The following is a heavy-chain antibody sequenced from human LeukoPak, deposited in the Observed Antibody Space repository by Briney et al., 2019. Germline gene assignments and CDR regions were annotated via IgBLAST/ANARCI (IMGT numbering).Heavy chain of an antibody. Sequence: GGSLRLSCAASGFTFSSNAMHWVRQAPGKGLEWVAVISYDGSNKYYADSVEGRFTISRDNSENTLYLQMNSLRAEDTAVYYCARVWFGEFQAFDYWGQGTLVTVSS. CDR3: ARVWFGEFQAFDY. V-gene: IGHV3-30*04. CDR2: ISYDGSNK. D-gene: IGHD3-10*01. J-gene: IGHJ4*02. CDR1: GFTFSSNA.